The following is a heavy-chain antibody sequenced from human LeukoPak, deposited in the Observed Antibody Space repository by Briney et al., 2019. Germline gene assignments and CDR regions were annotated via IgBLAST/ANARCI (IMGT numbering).Heavy chain of an antibody. CDR2: IYHSGST. CDR1: GGSISSSNW. Sequence: SETLSLTCAVSGGSISSSNWWSWVRQPPGKGLEWIGEIYHSGSTNYNPSLKSRVTISVDKSKNQFSLKLSSVTAADTAVYYCASWGQQWLVLGDWFDPWGQGTLVTVSS. CDR3: ASWGQQWLVLGDWFDP. J-gene: IGHJ5*02. V-gene: IGHV4-4*02. D-gene: IGHD6-19*01.